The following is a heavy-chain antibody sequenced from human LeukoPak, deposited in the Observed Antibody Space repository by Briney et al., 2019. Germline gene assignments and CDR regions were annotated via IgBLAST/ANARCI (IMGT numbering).Heavy chain of an antibody. V-gene: IGHV3-23*01. CDR1: GFIFDDYA. Sequence: GGSLRLSCVASGFIFDDYAMSWVRQAPGKGLEWVSGFGYSGTNAYYADSVKGRFTISRDNSHNTLYLQMTSLRAEDTAIYYCAKVTTGYYYYFDSWGQGTLVTVSS. D-gene: IGHD3-9*01. J-gene: IGHJ4*02. CDR3: AKVTTGYYYYFDS. CDR2: FGYSGTNA.